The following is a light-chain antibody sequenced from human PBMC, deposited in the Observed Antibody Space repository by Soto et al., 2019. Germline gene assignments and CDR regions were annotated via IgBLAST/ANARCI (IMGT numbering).Light chain of an antibody. CDR3: QSYDSSLSAHYV. CDR2: GNS. J-gene: IGLJ1*01. Sequence: QCVLTQPPSVSGAPGQRGTISCTGSSSNIGATYDVQWYQQLPGTAPKLLIYGNSNRPSGVPDRFSGSKSGTSASLAITGLQADDEADYYCQSYDSSLSAHYVFGTGTKLTVL. CDR1: SSNIGATYD. V-gene: IGLV1-40*01.